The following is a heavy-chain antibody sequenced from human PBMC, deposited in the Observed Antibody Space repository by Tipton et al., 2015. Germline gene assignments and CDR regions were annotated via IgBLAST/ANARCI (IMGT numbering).Heavy chain of an antibody. CDR1: GGSINNNF. V-gene: IGHV4-59*01. D-gene: IGHD3-22*01. J-gene: IGHJ4*02. Sequence: TLSLTCSVSGGSINNNFWTWIRQPPGKGLEWIGYVFYRGSANYNPSLKSRVTISLDTAKNQISLRLTSVTAADTAVYYCARGVDRSGPYYDYWGQGALVTVSS. CDR2: VFYRGSA. CDR3: ARGVDRSGPYYDY.